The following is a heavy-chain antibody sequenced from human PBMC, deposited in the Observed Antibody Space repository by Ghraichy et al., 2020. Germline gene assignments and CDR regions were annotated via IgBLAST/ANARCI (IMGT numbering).Heavy chain of an antibody. J-gene: IGHJ3*02. D-gene: IGHD1-14*01. V-gene: IGHV6-1*01. CDR3: ARLGTPGAGFGFDI. CDR1: GDSVSSISAA. Sequence: SQTLSLTCAISGDSVSSISAAWNWIRQSPSRGLEWLGRTYYRSKWYNDSAISVQSRITINPDTSKNQFSLQLNSVTPEDTAVYYCARLGTPGAGFGFDICGQGTMVTVSS. CDR2: TYYRSKWYN.